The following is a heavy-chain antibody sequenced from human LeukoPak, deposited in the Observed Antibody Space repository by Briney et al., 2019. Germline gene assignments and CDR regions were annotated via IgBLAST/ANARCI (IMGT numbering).Heavy chain of an antibody. CDR1: GGSISSGSYY. V-gene: IGHV4-61*02. CDR3: ASSGEQWLVKYYFDY. J-gene: IGHJ4*02. D-gene: IGHD6-19*01. Sequence: KPSETLSLTCTVSGGSISSGSYYWSWIRQPAGKGLEWIGRIYTSGSTNYNPSLKSRVTISVDTSKNQFSLKLSSVTAADTAVYYCASSGEQWLVKYYFDYWGQGTLVTVSS. CDR2: IYTSGST.